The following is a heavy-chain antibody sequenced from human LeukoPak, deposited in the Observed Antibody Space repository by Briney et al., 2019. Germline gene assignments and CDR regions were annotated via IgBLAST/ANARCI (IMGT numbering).Heavy chain of an antibody. CDR1: GGSISSGDYY. J-gene: IGHJ4*02. CDR2: IYYSGST. V-gene: IGHV4-30-4*01. D-gene: IGHD3-22*01. Sequence: PSETLSLTCTVSGGSISSGDYYWSWIRQPPGKGLEWIGYIYYSGSTYYNPSLKSRVTISVDTSKNQFSLKLSSVTAADTAVYYCARVTDYYDSSGYMRWGQGTLVTVSS. CDR3: ARVTDYYDSSGYMR.